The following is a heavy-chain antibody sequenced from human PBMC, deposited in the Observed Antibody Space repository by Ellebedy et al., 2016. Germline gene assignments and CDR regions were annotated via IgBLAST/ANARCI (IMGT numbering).Heavy chain of an antibody. D-gene: IGHD2-15*01. V-gene: IGHV3-33*01. Sequence: GGSLRLSCVASGFTFSPYGMHWVRQAPGKGLEWVAVIWYDGSNKYYAESVKGRITVSRDNSKNTLYLRMTSLRADDTAVYYCTRGSDCSGQTCSSDAFHIWGQGTMVTVSS. CDR2: IWYDGSNK. J-gene: IGHJ3*02. CDR1: GFTFSPYG. CDR3: TRGSDCSGQTCSSDAFHI.